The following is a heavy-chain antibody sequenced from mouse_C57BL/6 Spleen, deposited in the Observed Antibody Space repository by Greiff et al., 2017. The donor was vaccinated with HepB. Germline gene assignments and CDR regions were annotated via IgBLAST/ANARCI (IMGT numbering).Heavy chain of an antibody. CDR2: IYPRDGST. D-gene: IGHD1-1*01. J-gene: IGHJ3*01. V-gene: IGHV1-78*01. CDR1: GYTFTDHT. Sequence: VKLMESDAELVKPGASVKISCKVSGYTFTDHTIHWMKQRPEQGLEWIGYIYPRDGSTKYNEKFKGKATLTADKSSSTAYMQLNSLTSEDSAVYFCAREVYYYGRPWFAYWGQGTLVTVSA. CDR3: AREVYYYGRPWFAY.